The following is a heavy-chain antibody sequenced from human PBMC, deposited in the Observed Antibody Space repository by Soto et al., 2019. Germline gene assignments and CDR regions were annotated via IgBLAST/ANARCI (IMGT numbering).Heavy chain of an antibody. J-gene: IGHJ4*02. CDR3: ARLEYDSSGYYEYYFDY. V-gene: IGHV4-59*08. Sequence: QVQLQESGPGLVKPSETLSLTCTVSGDSISSYYWSWIRQPPGKGLEWIGYINYSGSTDYNPSLKSRCTISLDTSKNQFSLKLSSVTAADTAVYYCARLEYDSSGYYEYYFDYWGQGTLVTVSS. D-gene: IGHD3-22*01. CDR1: GDSISSYY. CDR2: INYSGST.